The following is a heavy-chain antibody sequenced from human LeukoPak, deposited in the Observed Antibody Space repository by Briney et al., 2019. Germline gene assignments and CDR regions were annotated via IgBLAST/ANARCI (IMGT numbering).Heavy chain of an antibody. Sequence: GSLRPSCVASGFTFGKYWMSWVRQAPGKELEWVANIKLDGSEKNYVDSVKGRFTISRDNTKNSLYLQMNSLRVEDTAVFYCARDQYDTWSRRGNFDSWGQGTLVIVSS. D-gene: IGHD3-3*01. CDR1: GFTFGKYW. CDR2: IKLDGSEK. J-gene: IGHJ4*02. CDR3: ARDQYDTWSRRGNFDS. V-gene: IGHV3-7*03.